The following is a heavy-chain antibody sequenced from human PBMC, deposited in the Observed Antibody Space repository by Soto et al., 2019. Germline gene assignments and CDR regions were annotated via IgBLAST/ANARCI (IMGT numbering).Heavy chain of an antibody. CDR2: IKQDGSEK. J-gene: IGHJ3*02. D-gene: IGHD2-2*01. Sequence: GGSLRLSCAASGFTFSSYLMSWVRQAPGKGLEWVANIKQDGSEKYYVDSVKGRFTISRDNAKNSLYLQMNSLRAEDTAVYYCARGAEDIVVVPAAWRAFDIWGQGTMVTVSS. CDR1: GFTFSSYL. CDR3: ARGAEDIVVVPAAWRAFDI. V-gene: IGHV3-7*05.